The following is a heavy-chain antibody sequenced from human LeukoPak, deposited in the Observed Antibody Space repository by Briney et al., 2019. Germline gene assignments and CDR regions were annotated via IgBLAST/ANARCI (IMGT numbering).Heavy chain of an antibody. CDR1: GFTFRSYA. V-gene: IGHV3-64*01. D-gene: IGHD1-26*01. CDR3: ARSSGSYIGDVDY. J-gene: IGHJ4*02. Sequence: GGSLRLSCAASGFTFRSYAMHWVRQAPGKGLEYVSAISSNGGSTYYANSVKGRFTISRDNSKNTLYLQMGSLRAEDMAVYYCARSSGSYIGDVDYWGQGTLVTVSS. CDR2: ISSNGGST.